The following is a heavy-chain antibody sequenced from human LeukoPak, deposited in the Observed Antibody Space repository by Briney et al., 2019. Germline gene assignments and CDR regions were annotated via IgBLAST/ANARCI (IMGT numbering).Heavy chain of an antibody. CDR2: ISGDGGST. CDR3: AKGSDSSGYFPYDLDY. Sequence: GGSLRLSCAASGFTFSSYAMSWVRQAPGKGLELVSLISGDGGSTYYADSVKGRFTISRDNSKNSLYLQMNSLRTEDTALYYCAKGSDSSGYFPYDLDYWGQGTLVTVSS. CDR1: GFTFSSYA. D-gene: IGHD3-22*01. V-gene: IGHV3-43*02. J-gene: IGHJ4*02.